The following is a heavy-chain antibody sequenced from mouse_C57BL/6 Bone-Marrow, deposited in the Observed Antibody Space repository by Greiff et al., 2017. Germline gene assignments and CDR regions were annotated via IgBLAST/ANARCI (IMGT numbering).Heavy chain of an antibody. V-gene: IGHV8-12*01. J-gene: IGHJ4*01. Sequence: VKLMESGPGILQSSQTLSLTCSFSGFSLSTSGMGVSWIRQPSGKGLEWLAHIYWDDDKRYNPSLKSRLTISKDTSRNQVFLKITSVDTADTATYYCARRPFSSSDYAMDYWGQGTSVTVSS. CDR2: IYWDDDK. D-gene: IGHD1-1*01. CDR3: ARRPFSSSDYAMDY. CDR1: GFSLSTSGMG.